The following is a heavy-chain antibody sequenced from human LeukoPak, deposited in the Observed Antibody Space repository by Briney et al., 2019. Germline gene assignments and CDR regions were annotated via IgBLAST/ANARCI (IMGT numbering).Heavy chain of an antibody. CDR3: VREARGYHYTYFDY. CDR1: GLTLGGHD. CDR2: VSAGHHA. Sequence: GGSLRLSCTASGLTLGGHDMHWVRQTTGDGLEWVAAVSAGHHAFFSGSVRGRFTVSREDAKNSLFLQMNSLRAGDTAIYYCVREARGYHYTYFDYWGQGSLVTVSS. D-gene: IGHD5-18*01. J-gene: IGHJ4*02. V-gene: IGHV3-13*01.